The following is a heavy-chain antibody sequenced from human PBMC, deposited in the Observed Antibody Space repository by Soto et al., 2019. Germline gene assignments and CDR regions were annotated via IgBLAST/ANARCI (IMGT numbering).Heavy chain of an antibody. J-gene: IGHJ6*02. Sequence: EVQLLESGGGLVQPGGSLRLSCAASGFTFSSYDMSWVRPAPGKGLEWVSAISGSGGSTYYADSVKGRFTISRDNSKNTLYLQMSSLSAEDTAVYYWAKAPGGYDDGYYYGMEVWGQGTTVTVSS. CDR3: AKAPGGYDDGYYYGMEV. D-gene: IGHD5-12*01. CDR1: GFTFSSYD. V-gene: IGHV3-23*01. CDR2: ISGSGGST.